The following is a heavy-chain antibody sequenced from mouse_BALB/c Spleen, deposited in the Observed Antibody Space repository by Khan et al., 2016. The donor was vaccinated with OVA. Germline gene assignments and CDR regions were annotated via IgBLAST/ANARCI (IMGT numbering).Heavy chain of an antibody. CDR2: ISYSGVT. V-gene: IGHV3-2*02. CDR3: ARGNYYGYYFDY. Sequence: EVQLLESGPGLVKPSQSLSLTCTVTGYSITSGYAWNWIRQFPGNKLEWMGYISYSGVTSYTPSLKSRISIPRDTSKNQFFLQLNSVTTEDTATYYCARGNYYGYYFDYWGQGTTLTVSS. CDR1: GYSITSGYA. D-gene: IGHD1-1*01. J-gene: IGHJ2*01.